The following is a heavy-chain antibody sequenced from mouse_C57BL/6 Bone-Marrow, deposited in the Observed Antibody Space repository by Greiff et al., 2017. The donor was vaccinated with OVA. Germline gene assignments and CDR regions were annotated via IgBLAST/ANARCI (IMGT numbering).Heavy chain of an antibody. D-gene: IGHD2-1*01. V-gene: IGHV3-1*01. CDR2: ISYSGST. CDR3: ARDRGGNYLYWYFDV. CDR1: GYSITSGYD. Sequence: EVKVEESGPGMVKPSQSLSLTCTVTGYSITSGYDWHWIRHFPGNKLEWMGYISYSGSTNYNPSLKSRISITHDTSKNHFFLKLNSVTTEDTATYYCARDRGGNYLYWYFDVWGTGTTVTVSS. J-gene: IGHJ1*03.